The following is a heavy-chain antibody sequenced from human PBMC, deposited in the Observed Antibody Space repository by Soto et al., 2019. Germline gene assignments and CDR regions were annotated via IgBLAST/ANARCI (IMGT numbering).Heavy chain of an antibody. CDR2: IIPIFGTA. Sequence: GASVKVSCKASGGTFSSYAISWVRQAPGQGLEWMGGIIPIFGTANYAQKFQGRVTITADESTSTAYMELSSLRSEDTAVYYCSENAVAGTGDYYYYGMDVWGQGTTVTVSS. V-gene: IGHV1-69*13. J-gene: IGHJ6*02. D-gene: IGHD6-19*01. CDR1: GGTFSSYA. CDR3: SENAVAGTGDYYYYGMDV.